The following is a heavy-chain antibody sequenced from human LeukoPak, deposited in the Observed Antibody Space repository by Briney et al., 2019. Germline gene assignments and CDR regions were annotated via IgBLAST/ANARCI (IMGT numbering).Heavy chain of an antibody. CDR3: ARDRSSGWTFDF. V-gene: IGHV1-3*01. CDR2: INAGNGNT. CDR1: GYTFTSYA. D-gene: IGHD6-19*01. J-gene: IGHJ4*02. Sequence: GASVKVSCKASGYTFTSYAMHWVRQAPGQRLEWMGWINAGNGNTKYSQEFQGRVTITRDTSASIAYMELSSLRSEDTAVYYCARDRSSGWTFDFWGQGTLVTVSS.